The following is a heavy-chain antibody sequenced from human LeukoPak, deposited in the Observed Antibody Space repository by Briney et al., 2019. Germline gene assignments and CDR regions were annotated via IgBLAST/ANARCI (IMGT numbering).Heavy chain of an antibody. CDR3: ARGGYSFGYGDFDY. D-gene: IGHD5-18*01. CDR1: GGSISSYY. V-gene: IGHV4-59*01. CDR2: VYYSGST. J-gene: IGHJ4*02. Sequence: SETLSLTCTVSGGSISSYYWSWIRQPPGKGLEWIGYVYYSGSTTYNPSLKSRVTISVDTSKSQFSLKLSSVTAADTAVYFCARGGYSFGYGDFDYWGQGTLVTVSS.